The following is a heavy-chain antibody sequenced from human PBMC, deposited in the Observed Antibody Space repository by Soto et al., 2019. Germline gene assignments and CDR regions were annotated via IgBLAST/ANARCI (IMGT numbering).Heavy chain of an antibody. D-gene: IGHD2-8*01. CDR1: GFTFSSYW. J-gene: IGHJ3*02. CDR2: IKQDGSEK. V-gene: IGHV3-7*01. Sequence: GVSLRLSFAASGFTFSSYWMSWVRQAPGKGLEWVANIKQDGSEKYYVDSVKGRFTISRDNAKNSLYLQMNSLRAEDTAVYYCARGVVLMVYATVPDAFDIWGQGTMVTVSS. CDR3: ARGVVLMVYATVPDAFDI.